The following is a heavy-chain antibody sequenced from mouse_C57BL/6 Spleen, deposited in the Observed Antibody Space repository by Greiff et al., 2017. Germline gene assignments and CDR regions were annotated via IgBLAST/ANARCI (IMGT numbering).Heavy chain of an antibody. J-gene: IGHJ4*01. V-gene: IGHV10-3*01. Sequence: EVQLVESGGGLVQPKGSLKLSCAASGFTFNTYAMHWVRQAPGQGLEWVARIRSKSSNYSTYYAESVKDRFTISRDASQSMLELQMNELKAEDTAMYYCVRDGLRGAMDYWGQGTSVTVSS. D-gene: IGHD2-2*01. CDR1: GFTFNTYA. CDR2: IRSKSSNYST. CDR3: VRDGLRGAMDY.